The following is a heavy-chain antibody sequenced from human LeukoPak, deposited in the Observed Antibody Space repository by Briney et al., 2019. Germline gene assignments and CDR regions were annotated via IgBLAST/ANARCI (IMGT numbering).Heavy chain of an antibody. D-gene: IGHD2-15*01. CDR1: GGSISSSNYY. Sequence: SETLSLTCTVSGGSISSSNYYWGWIRQPPAKGLEWIGSIYYRGSTYYNPSLMSRVTIFVDTSKNQFSLKLSSVTAADTAVYYCARHGYCSGGSCYSWGYYYYMDVWGKGTTVTISS. V-gene: IGHV4-39*01. CDR3: ARHGYCSGGSCYSWGYYYYMDV. J-gene: IGHJ6*03. CDR2: IYYRGST.